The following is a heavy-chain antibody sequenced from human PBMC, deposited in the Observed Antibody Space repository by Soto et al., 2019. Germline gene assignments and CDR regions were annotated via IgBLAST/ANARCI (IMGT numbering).Heavy chain of an antibody. Sequence: QVQLVQSGAEVKKPGASVKVSCKASGYTFTSYGISWVRQAPGQGLEWMGWISAYNGNTNYAQKLQGRVTMTADTATSTAYIEMRSLRSEYTAVYYCARASPTYFYGMDVWGQGTTVNVSS. CDR2: ISAYNGNT. CDR1: GYTFTSYG. J-gene: IGHJ6*02. V-gene: IGHV1-18*01. CDR3: ARASPTYFYGMDV.